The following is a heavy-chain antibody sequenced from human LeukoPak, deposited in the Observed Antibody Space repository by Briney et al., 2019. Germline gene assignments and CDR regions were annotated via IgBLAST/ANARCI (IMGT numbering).Heavy chain of an antibody. Sequence: GASVKVSGKASGYTFTSYDINWVRQATGQGLEWMGWMNPNSGNTGYAQKFQGRVTMTRNTSISTAYMELSSLRSEDTAVYYCARGSVESSLMETTYYYYGMDVWGQGTTVTVSS. D-gene: IGHD2-8*01. CDR1: GYTFTSYD. CDR2: MNPNSGNT. V-gene: IGHV1-8*01. J-gene: IGHJ6*02. CDR3: ARGSVESSLMETTYYYYGMDV.